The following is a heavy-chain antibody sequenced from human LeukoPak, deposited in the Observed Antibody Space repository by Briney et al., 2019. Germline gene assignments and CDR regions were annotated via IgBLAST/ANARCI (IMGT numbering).Heavy chain of an antibody. D-gene: IGHD4-17*01. CDR2: IKQDGSEK. CDR1: GFTFSIYW. J-gene: IGHJ4*02. Sequence: GGSPRLSCAASGFTFSIYWMSWVRQAPGKGLEWVANIKQDGSEKDYVDSVKGRFTISRDNAKNSLYLQMNSLRAEDTAVYYCARALGDYAYWGQGTLVTVSS. CDR3: ARALGDYAY. V-gene: IGHV3-7*01.